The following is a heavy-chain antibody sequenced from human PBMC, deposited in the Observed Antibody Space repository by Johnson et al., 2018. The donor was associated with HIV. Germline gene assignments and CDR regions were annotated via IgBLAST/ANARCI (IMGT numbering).Heavy chain of an antibody. Sequence: VQLVESGGGLVQPGRSLRLSCAASGFTFDDYAMHWVRQAPGKGLEWVSGISWNSGSIGYADSVKGRFTISRDNAKNSLYLQMIRLRVDDTAVYYCAKEFVVARPSEHDALDVWGPGTMVTVSS. V-gene: IGHV3-9*01. CDR3: AKEFVVARPSEHDALDV. CDR2: ISWNSGSI. D-gene: IGHD2-15*01. CDR1: GFTFDDYA. J-gene: IGHJ3*01.